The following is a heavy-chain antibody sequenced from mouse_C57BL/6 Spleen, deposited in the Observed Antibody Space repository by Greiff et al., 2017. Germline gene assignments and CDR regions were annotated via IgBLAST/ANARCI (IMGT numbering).Heavy chain of an antibody. V-gene: IGHV5-4*03. J-gene: IGHJ1*03. CDR2: ISDGGSYT. D-gene: IGHD1-1*01. CDR3: ARPTTVVAPYFDV. Sequence: DVMLVESGGGLVKPGGSLKLSCAASGFTFSSYAMSWVRQTPEKRLEWVATISDGGSYTYYPDNVKGRFTISRDNAKNNLYLQMSHLKSEDTAMYYWARPTTVVAPYFDVWGTGTTVTVSS. CDR1: GFTFSSYA.